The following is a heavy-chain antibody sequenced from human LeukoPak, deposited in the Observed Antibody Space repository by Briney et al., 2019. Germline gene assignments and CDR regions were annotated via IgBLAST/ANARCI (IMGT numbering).Heavy chain of an antibody. J-gene: IGHJ4*02. V-gene: IGHV1-69*04. Sequence: ASVKVSCKASGGTFSSYAISWVRQAPGQGLEWMGRIIPILGIANYAQKFQGRVTITADKSTSTAYMELSSLRSEDTAVYYCARDMAVAGTLHYWGQGTLVTVSS. CDR1: GGTFSSYA. CDR3: ARDMAVAGTLHY. D-gene: IGHD6-19*01. CDR2: IIPILGIA.